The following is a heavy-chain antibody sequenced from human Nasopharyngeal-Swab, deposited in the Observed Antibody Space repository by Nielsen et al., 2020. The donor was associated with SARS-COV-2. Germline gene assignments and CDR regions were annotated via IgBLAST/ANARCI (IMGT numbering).Heavy chain of an antibody. D-gene: IGHD4-17*01. CDR3: ARDAPAHYGAFY. Sequence: GGSLRLSCAASGFTFSSFGMHWVPQAPGKGLEWVAFIAHDASNEYYGDSVKGRFSISRDSSKNTLYLQMDSLRGEDTAVYYCARDAPAHYGAFYWGRGTLVTVSS. CDR2: IAHDASNE. V-gene: IGHV3-30*03. CDR1: GFTFSSFG. J-gene: IGHJ4*02.